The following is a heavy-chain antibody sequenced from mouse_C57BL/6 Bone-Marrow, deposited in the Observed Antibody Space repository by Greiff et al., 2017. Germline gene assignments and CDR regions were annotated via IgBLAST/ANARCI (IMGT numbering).Heavy chain of an antibody. Sequence: QVHVKQPGAELVRPGTSVKLSCKASGYTFTSYWMHWVKQRPGQGLEWIGVIDPSDSYTNYNQKFKGKATLTVDTSSSTASMQLSSLTSEDSGVYYCARSITTVVADYGGQGTTLTVSS. J-gene: IGHJ2*01. V-gene: IGHV1-59*01. D-gene: IGHD1-1*01. CDR1: GYTFTSYW. CDR3: ARSITTVVADY. CDR2: IDPSDSYT.